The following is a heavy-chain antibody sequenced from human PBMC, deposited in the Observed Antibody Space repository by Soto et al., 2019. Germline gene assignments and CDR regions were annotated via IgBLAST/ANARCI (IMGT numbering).Heavy chain of an antibody. V-gene: IGHV1-3*01. J-gene: IGHJ6*03. D-gene: IGHD2-15*01. CDR1: GYTFTSYA. CDR3: ASVRCSGGSCYSGDMDV. Sequence: QVQLVQSGAEVKKPGASVKVSCKASGYTFTSYAMHWVRQAPGQRLEWMGWINAGNGNTKYSQKFQGRVTITRDTSASTAYMELSSLRSEDTAVYYCASVRCSGGSCYSGDMDVWGKGTTVTVSS. CDR2: INAGNGNT.